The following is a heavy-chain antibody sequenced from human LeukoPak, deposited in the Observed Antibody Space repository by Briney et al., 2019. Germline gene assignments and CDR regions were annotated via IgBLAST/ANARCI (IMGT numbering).Heavy chain of an antibody. CDR2: IWYDGSNK. CDR1: GFTFSSYG. CDR3: ARELGYCSSTSCYAAIYYYYGMDV. Sequence: PGGSLRLSCAASGFTFSSYGMHWVRQAPGKGLEWVAVIWYDGSNKYYADSVKGRFTISRDNSKNTLYLQMNSLRAEDTAVYYCARELGYCSSTSCYAAIYYYYGMDVWGQGTTVTVSS. D-gene: IGHD2-2*01. J-gene: IGHJ6*02. V-gene: IGHV3-33*08.